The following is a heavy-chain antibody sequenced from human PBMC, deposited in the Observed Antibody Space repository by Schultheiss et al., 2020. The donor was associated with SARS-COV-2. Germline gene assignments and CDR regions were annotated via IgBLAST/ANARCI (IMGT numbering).Heavy chain of an antibody. CDR3: ARGYTDISMIVVVITSESDYFDY. J-gene: IGHJ4*02. D-gene: IGHD3-22*01. CDR2: IYHSGST. V-gene: IGHV4-30-2*01. CDR1: GGSISSGGYS. Sequence: SQTLSLTCAVSGGSISSGGYSWSWIRQPPGKGLEWIGYIYHSGSTNYNPSLKSRVTISVDTSKNQFSLKLSSVTAADTAVYYCARGYTDISMIVVVITSESDYFDYWGQGTLVTVAS.